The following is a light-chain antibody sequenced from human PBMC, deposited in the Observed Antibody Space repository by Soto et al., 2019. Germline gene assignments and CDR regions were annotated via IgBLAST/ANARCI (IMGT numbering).Light chain of an antibody. CDR2: GAS. Sequence: EIVLTQSPGTLSLSPGERATLSCRASQSVSSNYLAWYQQKPGQAPRLLIYGASSRATGIPDRFSGSGSGTDFSLTISRLEPEDFVVYNCQQYGSSPPTFGQGTKVEIK. J-gene: IGKJ1*01. CDR1: QSVSSNY. CDR3: QQYGSSPPT. V-gene: IGKV3-20*01.